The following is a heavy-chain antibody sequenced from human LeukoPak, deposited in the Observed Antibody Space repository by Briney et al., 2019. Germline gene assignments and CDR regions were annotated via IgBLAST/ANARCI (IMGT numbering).Heavy chain of an antibody. CDR3: ARSWPHQSIFDYYYYMDV. Sequence: SETLSLTCAVSGYSISSGYYWGWIRQPPGKGLEWIGSIYHSGSTYYNPSLKSRVTISVDTSKNHFSLKLSSVTAADTAVYYCARSWPHQSIFDYYYYMDVWGKGTTVTVSS. CDR2: IYHSGST. V-gene: IGHV4-38-2*01. CDR1: GYSISSGYY. D-gene: IGHD3-3*01. J-gene: IGHJ6*03.